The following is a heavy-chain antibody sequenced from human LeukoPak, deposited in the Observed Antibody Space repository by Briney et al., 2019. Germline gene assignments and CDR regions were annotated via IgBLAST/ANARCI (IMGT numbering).Heavy chain of an antibody. D-gene: IGHD6-19*01. V-gene: IGHV4-34*01. J-gene: IGHJ6*03. CDR1: GGSFSGYY. Sequence: SETLSLTCAVYGGSFSGYYWSWIRQPPGKGLEWIGEINHSGSTNYNPSLKSRVTISVDTSKNQFSLKLSSVTAADTAVYYCARGLRASGWARNPYYYYYYYMGVWGKGTTVTVSS. CDR2: INHSGST. CDR3: ARGLRASGWARNPYYYYYYYMGV.